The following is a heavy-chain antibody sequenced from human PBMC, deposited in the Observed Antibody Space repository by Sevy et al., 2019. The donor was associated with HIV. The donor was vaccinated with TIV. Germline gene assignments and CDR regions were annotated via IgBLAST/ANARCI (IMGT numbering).Heavy chain of an antibody. V-gene: IGHV3-30-3*01. J-gene: IGHJ4*02. D-gene: IGHD3-10*01. CDR2: ISYDASVK. CDR1: GFTFSTYA. CDR3: AREGGEFIGNGSPLDY. Sequence: GGSLRLSFAASGFTFSTYAMHWVRQAPGKGLEAVAVISYDASVKFYADSVKGRFTISRDNSKNTMDLQMNSLRDEDTAVYYCAREGGEFIGNGSPLDYWGQGTLVTVSS.